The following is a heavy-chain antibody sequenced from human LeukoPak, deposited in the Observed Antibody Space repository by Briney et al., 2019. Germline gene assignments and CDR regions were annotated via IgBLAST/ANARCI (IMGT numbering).Heavy chain of an antibody. CDR3: AKDATMVRGVADFIDY. D-gene: IGHD3-10*01. CDR1: GFTFSSYG. V-gene: IGHV3-30*02. J-gene: IGHJ4*02. Sequence: GGSLRLSCAASGFTFSSYGMHWVRQAPGKGLEWVAFIRYDGSNKYYADSVKGRFTISRDNSKNTLHLQMNSLRAEDTAVYYCAKDATMVRGVADFIDYWGQGTLVTVSS. CDR2: IRYDGSNK.